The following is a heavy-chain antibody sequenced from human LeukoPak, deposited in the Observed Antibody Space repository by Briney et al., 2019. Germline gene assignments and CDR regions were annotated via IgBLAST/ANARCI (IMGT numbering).Heavy chain of an antibody. CDR1: GGTFSSYA. CDR2: IIPIFGTP. Sequence: GASVKVSCKASGGTFSSYAISWVRQAPGQGLEWMGGIIPIFGTPNYAQKFKGRVTITADESRSTAYMELSSLRSEDTAVYYCAREVAKIRGISGHFDYWGQGTLVTVSS. CDR3: AREVAKIRGISGHFDY. V-gene: IGHV1-69*13. J-gene: IGHJ4*02. D-gene: IGHD3-10*01.